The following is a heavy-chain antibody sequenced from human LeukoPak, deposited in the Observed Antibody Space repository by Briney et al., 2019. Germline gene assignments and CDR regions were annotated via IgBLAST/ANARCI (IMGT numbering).Heavy chain of an antibody. CDR2: INWNGGST. D-gene: IGHD3-10*01. V-gene: IGHV3-20*01. CDR1: GFTFDDYG. CDR3: ARLGAMVRGVINYYYYGMDV. Sequence: GGSLRLSCAASGFTFDDYGMSWVRQAPGKGLEGVSGINWNGGSTGYADSVKGRFTISRDNAKNSLYLQMNSLRAEDTALYHCARLGAMVRGVINYYYYGMDVWGQGTTVTVSS. J-gene: IGHJ6*02.